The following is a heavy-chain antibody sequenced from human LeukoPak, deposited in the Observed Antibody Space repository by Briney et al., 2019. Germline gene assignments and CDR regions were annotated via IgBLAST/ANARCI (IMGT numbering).Heavy chain of an antibody. CDR2: IKSKTDGGTT. V-gene: IGHV3-15*01. Sequence: PGGSLRLSCAASGFTFSNAWMSWVRQAPGKGLEWVGRIKSKTDGGTTDYAAPVKGRFTISRDGSKNTLYLQMNSLKTEDTAVYYCTTEDFWSGYYKFDYWGQGTLVTVSS. CDR1: GFTFSNAW. J-gene: IGHJ4*02. CDR3: TTEDFWSGYYKFDY. D-gene: IGHD3-3*01.